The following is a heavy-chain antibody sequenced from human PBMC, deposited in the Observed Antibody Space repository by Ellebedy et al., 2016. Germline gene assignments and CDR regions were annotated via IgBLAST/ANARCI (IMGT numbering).Heavy chain of an antibody. CDR3: ARHFEYRTDFDY. D-gene: IGHD2-2*01. CDR2: IFYSGST. J-gene: IGHJ4*02. CDR1: GGSFSGYY. Sequence: SETLSLTCAVYGGSFSGYYWSWIRQPPGKGLEWIGYIFYSGSTNYNPSLKSRVTISVDTSKNQFSLKLSSVTAADTAVYYCARHFEYRTDFDYWGQGTLVTVSS. V-gene: IGHV4-59*08.